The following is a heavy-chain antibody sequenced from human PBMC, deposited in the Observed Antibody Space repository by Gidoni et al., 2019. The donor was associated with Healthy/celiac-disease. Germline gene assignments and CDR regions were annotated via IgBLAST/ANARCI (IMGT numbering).Heavy chain of an antibody. CDR1: GFTFSSYW. CDR2: IKQDGSEK. CDR3: ARSGPFYGSGSYLDY. D-gene: IGHD3-10*01. J-gene: IGHJ4*02. V-gene: IGHV3-7*03. Sequence: EVQLVESGGGLVQPGGSLRLSCAASGFTFSSYWMSWVRQATGKGLEWVANIKQDGSEKYYVDSVKGRFTISRDNAKNSLYLQMNSLRAEDTAVYYCARSGPFYGSGSYLDYWGQGTLVTVSS.